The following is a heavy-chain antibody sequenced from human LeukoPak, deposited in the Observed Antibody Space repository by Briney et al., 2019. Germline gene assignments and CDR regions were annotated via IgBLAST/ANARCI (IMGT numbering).Heavy chain of an antibody. CDR1: GFTFSSYS. Sequence: GGSLRLSCAASGFTFSSYSMNWVRQAPGKGLGWVSSISSSSSYIYYADSVKGRFTISRDNAKNSLYLQMNSLRAEDTAVYYCARGSAAGTDYWGQGTLVTVSS. CDR2: ISSSSSYI. J-gene: IGHJ4*02. D-gene: IGHD6-13*01. V-gene: IGHV3-21*01. CDR3: ARGSAAGTDY.